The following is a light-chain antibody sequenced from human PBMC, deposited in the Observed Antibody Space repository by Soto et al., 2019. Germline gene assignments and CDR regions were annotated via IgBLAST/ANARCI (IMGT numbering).Light chain of an antibody. CDR1: QDINSF. V-gene: IGKV1-9*01. J-gene: IGKJ4*01. Sequence: QLTQSRCSLYESVGDRVTIPCRASQDINSFLAWYQQKPGKAPKLLIYAASTLQSGVPSRFSGSGSGTDFTLTISSLQPEDFATYYCQQLESYPSTFGGGTNVDI. CDR3: QQLESYPST. CDR2: AAS.